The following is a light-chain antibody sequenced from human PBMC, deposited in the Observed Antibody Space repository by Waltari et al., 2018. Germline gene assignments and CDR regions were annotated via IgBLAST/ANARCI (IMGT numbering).Light chain of an antibody. J-gene: IGKJ4*01. V-gene: IGKV1-9*01. Sequence: DIQLTQSPSFLSASLGDRVTVTCRASQSINNSLAWYQQKPGEAPKLLIHAASTLQRGVPSRFRGTGSGTEFILTISSLQPEDFATYYCQQVNSYPLTFGGGTTVEMK. CDR1: QSINNS. CDR2: AAS. CDR3: QQVNSYPLT.